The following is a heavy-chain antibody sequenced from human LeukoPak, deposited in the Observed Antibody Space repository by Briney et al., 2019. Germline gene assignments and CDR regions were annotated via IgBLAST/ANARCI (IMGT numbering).Heavy chain of an antibody. V-gene: IGHV4-34*01. CDR3: ARDVVAAAGTWDY. D-gene: IGHD6-13*01. Sequence: SETLSLTCAVYGGSFSGYYWSWIRQPPGKGLEWIGEINHSGSTNYNPSLKSRVTISVDTSKNQFSLKLSSVTAADTAVYYCARDVVAAAGTWDYWGQGTLVTVSS. J-gene: IGHJ4*02. CDR1: GGSFSGYY. CDR2: INHSGST.